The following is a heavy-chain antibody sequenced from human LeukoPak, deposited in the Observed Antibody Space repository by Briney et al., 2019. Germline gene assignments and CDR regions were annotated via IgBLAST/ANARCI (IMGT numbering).Heavy chain of an antibody. J-gene: IGHJ5*02. CDR1: GGSISSFY. D-gene: IGHD4-17*01. CDR3: ARDIGDYGRKWFAP. V-gene: IGHV4-59*01. CDR2: IDYSGST. Sequence: SETLSLTCTVSGGSISSFYWSWIRQPPGKGLEWIACIDYSGSTNYNPSLKSRVTISVDTSKNQFSLKLRSVTAADTAVYYCARDIGDYGRKWFAPWGQGYPVTVSS.